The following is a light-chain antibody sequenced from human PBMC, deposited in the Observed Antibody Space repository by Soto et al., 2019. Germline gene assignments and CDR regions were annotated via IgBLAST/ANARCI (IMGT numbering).Light chain of an antibody. J-gene: IGLJ1*01. Sequence: QSVLTQPPSVSAAPGQKVTISCSGSSSNIGNNYVSWYQQLPGTAPKLLIYDNNKRPSGIPDRFSGSKSGTSATLGITGLQTGDEADYYCGTWDSSRSGYVFGTGTKVTVL. CDR1: SSNIGNNY. V-gene: IGLV1-51*01. CDR2: DNN. CDR3: GTWDSSRSGYV.